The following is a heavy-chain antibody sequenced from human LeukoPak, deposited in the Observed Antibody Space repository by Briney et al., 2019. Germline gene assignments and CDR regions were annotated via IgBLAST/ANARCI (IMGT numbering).Heavy chain of an antibody. CDR2: ISSNGGST. Sequence: PGGSLRLSCAASGFTFSSYAMHWVRQAPGKGLEYVSAISSNGGSTYYSNSVKGRFTISRDNSKNTLYLQMGSLRAEDMAVYYCARDIRLGDYVDGGPDQWGQGTLVTVSS. CDR3: ARDIRLGDYVDGGPDQ. V-gene: IGHV3-64*01. CDR1: GFTFSSYA. D-gene: IGHD4-17*01. J-gene: IGHJ4*02.